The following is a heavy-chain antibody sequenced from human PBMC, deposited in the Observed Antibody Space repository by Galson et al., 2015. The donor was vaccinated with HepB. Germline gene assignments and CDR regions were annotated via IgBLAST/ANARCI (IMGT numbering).Heavy chain of an antibody. CDR1: GFTFSSYW. J-gene: IGHJ4*02. CDR2: IKQDGSEK. D-gene: IGHD2-21*01. V-gene: IGHV3-7*03. CDR3: AREARLVCGGDCYPPFSDPPEY. Sequence: LRLSCAASGFTFSSYWMSWVRQAPGKGLEWVAHIKQDGSEKYYVDSVKGRFTISRDNAKNSLYLQMNSLRAEDTAVYYCAREARLVCGGDCYPPFSDPPEYWGQGALVTVS.